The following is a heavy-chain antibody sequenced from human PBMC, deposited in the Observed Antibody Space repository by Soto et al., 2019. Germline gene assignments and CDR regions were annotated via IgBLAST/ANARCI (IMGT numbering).Heavy chain of an antibody. CDR2: ILYDGSNK. CDR1: GFTFSNYG. Sequence: RGSLRLSCAASGFTFSNYGMHWVRQTPGKGLEWVALILYDGSNKYYGDSVKGRFTISRDNSKNTLYLQVSSLRAEDTAVYYCAKSRDAYNFYFYYGMDVWGQGTTVTVSS. V-gene: IGHV3-30*18. CDR3: AKSRDAYNFYFYYGMDV. J-gene: IGHJ6*02. D-gene: IGHD2-2*01.